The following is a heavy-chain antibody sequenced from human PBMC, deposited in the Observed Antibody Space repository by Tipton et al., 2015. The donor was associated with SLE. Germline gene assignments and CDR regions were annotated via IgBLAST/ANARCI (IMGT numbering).Heavy chain of an antibody. D-gene: IGHD6-13*01. CDR3: AREGSSSSYFDY. J-gene: IGHJ4*02. V-gene: IGHV1-46*01. Sequence: QVQLVQSGAEVKKPGASVKVSCKASGYTFTSYYMHWVRQAPGQGLEWMGVINPSAGSTSYAQKFQGRVIMTRDTSTRTAYMELSSLRSEDTAVYYCAREGSSSSYFDYWGQGTLFTVPS. CDR1: GYTFTSYY. CDR2: INPSAGST.